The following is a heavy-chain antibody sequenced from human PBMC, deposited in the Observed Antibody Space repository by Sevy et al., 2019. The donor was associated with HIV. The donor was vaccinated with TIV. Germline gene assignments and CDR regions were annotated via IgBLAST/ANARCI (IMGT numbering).Heavy chain of an antibody. CDR1: GFTFSNYA. J-gene: IGHJ5*02. V-gene: IGHV3-23*01. D-gene: IGHD3-3*01. CDR3: AKTGITIFGVRKVNWFDP. Sequence: GGSLRLSCAASGFTFSNYAMTWVRQAPGKGLEWVSTFSASGGSTYYADSVKGRFTISRDNSKNTLFLQMDSLRAGDTAVYYCAKTGITIFGVRKVNWFDPWGQGTLVTVSS. CDR2: FSASGGST.